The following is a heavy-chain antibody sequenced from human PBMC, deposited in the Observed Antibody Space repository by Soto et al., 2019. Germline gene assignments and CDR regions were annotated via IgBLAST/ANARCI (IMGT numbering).Heavy chain of an antibody. CDR1: GFTFSSYS. CDR2: ISSSSSYI. V-gene: IGHV3-21*01. D-gene: IGHD6-19*01. CDR3: AGSYSSGWYRPRDYYGMDV. Sequence: GSLRLSCAASGFTFSSYSMNWVRQAPGKGLEWVSSISSSSSYIYYADSVKGRFTISRDNAKNSLYLQMNSLRAEDTAVYYCAGSYSSGWYRPRDYYGMDVWGQGTTVTVSS. J-gene: IGHJ6*02.